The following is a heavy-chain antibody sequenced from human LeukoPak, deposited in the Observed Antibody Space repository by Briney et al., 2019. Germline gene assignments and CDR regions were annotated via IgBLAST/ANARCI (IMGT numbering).Heavy chain of an antibody. Sequence: SSETLSLTCAVYGGSFSGYYWSWIRQPPGKGLEWIGEINHSGSTNYNPSLKSRVTISVDTSKNQFSLKLSSVTAADTAVYYCARGQRWLQLDLFRTKYYFDYWGQGTLVTVSS. D-gene: IGHD5-24*01. J-gene: IGHJ4*02. CDR1: GGSFSGYY. V-gene: IGHV4-34*01. CDR3: ARGQRWLQLDLFRTKYYFDY. CDR2: INHSGST.